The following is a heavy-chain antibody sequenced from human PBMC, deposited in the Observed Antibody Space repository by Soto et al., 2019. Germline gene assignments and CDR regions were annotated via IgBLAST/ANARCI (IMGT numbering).Heavy chain of an antibody. CDR3: ARGPSAADQDFDY. D-gene: IGHD6-13*01. Sequence: GGSLRLSCAASGFTFSNYAMHWVRQPPGKGLEWVTVISYDGSNKYYVDSVKGRFTISRDNAKNSLYLQMNSLRAEDTAVYYCARGPSAADQDFDYWGQGTLVTVSS. CDR1: GFTFSNYA. J-gene: IGHJ4*02. CDR2: ISYDGSNK. V-gene: IGHV3-30-3*01.